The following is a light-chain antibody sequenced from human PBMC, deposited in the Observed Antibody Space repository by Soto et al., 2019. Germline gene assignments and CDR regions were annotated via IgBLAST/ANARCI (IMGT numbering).Light chain of an antibody. CDR2: EVS. V-gene: IGLV2-14*01. Sequence: QSALPQPASVSGSPGQSITISCTGTSSDIGGYNYVSWYQQYPGKAPKLMIYEVSNRPSGVSSRFSGSKSGNTASLTISGLQADDEADYYCSSYTTAFFYVFGTRTQLTVL. CDR3: SSYTTAFFYV. CDR1: SSDIGGYNY. J-gene: IGLJ1*01.